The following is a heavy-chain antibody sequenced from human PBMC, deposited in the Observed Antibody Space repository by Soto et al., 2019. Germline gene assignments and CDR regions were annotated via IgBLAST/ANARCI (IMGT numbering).Heavy chain of an antibody. CDR2: ISYSGST. J-gene: IGHJ5*02. D-gene: IGHD1-1*01. V-gene: IGHV4-59*12. CDR3: ARDQLEGNWFDP. Sequence: SETLSLTCTVSGGSINGYYWSWIRQPPGKGLEWIGYISYSGSTNYNPSLKSRVTISVDTSKNQFSLKLTSVTAADTAVYYCARDQLEGNWFDPWGQGTLVTVS. CDR1: GGSINGYY.